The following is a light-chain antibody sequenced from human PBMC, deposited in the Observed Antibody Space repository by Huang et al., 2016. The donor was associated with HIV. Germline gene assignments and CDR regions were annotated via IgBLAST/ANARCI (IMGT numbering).Light chain of an antibody. J-gene: IGKJ1*01. CDR2: KSS. Sequence: DIQMTQSPSILSASVGDRVTITCRASQSVSTWFAWYQQKPGHPPKRLIYKSSTLESGVPSRFSGSGSGTEFTLTISSLQPDDFATYYCLQYNTFWTFGQGTKV. CDR3: LQYNTFWT. CDR1: QSVSTW. V-gene: IGKV1-5*03.